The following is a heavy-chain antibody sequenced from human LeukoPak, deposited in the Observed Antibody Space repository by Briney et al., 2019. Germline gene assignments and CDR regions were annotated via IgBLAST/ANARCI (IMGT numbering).Heavy chain of an antibody. J-gene: IGHJ3*02. D-gene: IGHD5-12*01. CDR3: ARGSEWLRVYAFDI. CDR2: FYHGGST. CDR1: GYSISTGYY. V-gene: IGHV4-38-2*02. Sequence: SETLSLTCTVSGYSISTGYYWDWIRQPPGKGLEWIGTFYHGGSTYYNPSLKSRVTISVDTSKNQFSLNLTSVTAADTAVYYCARGSEWLRVYAFDIWGQGTMVTVSS.